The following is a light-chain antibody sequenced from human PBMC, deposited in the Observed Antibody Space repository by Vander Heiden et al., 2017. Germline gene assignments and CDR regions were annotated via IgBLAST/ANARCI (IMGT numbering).Light chain of an antibody. V-gene: IGLV4-69*01. CDR1: SGHSSYA. CDR3: QTWGTGIRV. CDR2: LNSDDSH. Sequence: QLVLTQSPSASASLGASVKLTCTLSSGHSSYAIAWHQQQPEKGPRYLMKLNSDDSHSKGDGIPDRFSDSSSGAERYLTISSLQSEDEADYYCQTWGTGIRVFGGGTKLTVL. J-gene: IGLJ3*02.